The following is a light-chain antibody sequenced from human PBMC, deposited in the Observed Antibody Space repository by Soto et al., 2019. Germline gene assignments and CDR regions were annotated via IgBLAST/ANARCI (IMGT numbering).Light chain of an antibody. V-gene: IGKV1-5*03. CDR3: QQYNTYSRT. CDR1: QSVNSW. J-gene: IGKJ1*01. Sequence: DIQMTQSPSTLSASVGARVPITCRASQSVNSWLAWYQQKPGRAPKLLIYKASSLESGVPSRFSGSGSGTEFTLTISSLQPDDFATYFCQQYNTYSRTFGQGTKVDIK. CDR2: KAS.